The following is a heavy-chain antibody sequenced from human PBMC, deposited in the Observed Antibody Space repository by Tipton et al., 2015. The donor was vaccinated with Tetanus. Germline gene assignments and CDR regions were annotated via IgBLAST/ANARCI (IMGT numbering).Heavy chain of an antibody. CDR2: VFYSGST. J-gene: IGHJ5*02. D-gene: IGHD3-3*01. V-gene: IGHV4-59*12. CDR3: AGVLRSESVGWFDP. Sequence: TLSLTCTLSGGSISSYYWSWVRQPPGKGLEWLGYVFYSGSTDLNPSLKSRVTISVDTSSSQFSLRLTSVTAADTAVYFCAGVLRSESVGWFDPWGQGTLVTVSS. CDR1: GGSISSYY.